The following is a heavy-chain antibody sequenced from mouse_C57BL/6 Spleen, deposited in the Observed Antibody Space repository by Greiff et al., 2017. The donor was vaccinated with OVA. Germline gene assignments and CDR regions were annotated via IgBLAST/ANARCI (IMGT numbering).Heavy chain of an antibody. J-gene: IGHJ2*01. CDR1: GYSITSGYY. D-gene: IGHD2-1*01. CDR3: AKGNYDFDY. Sequence: EVQLQQSGPGLVKPSQSLSLTCSVTGYSITSGYYWNWIRQFPGNKLEWMGYISYDGSNNYNPSLKNRISITRDTSKNQFFLELNSVTTEDTATYYCAKGNYDFDYWGQGTTLTVSS. V-gene: IGHV3-6*01. CDR2: ISYDGSN.